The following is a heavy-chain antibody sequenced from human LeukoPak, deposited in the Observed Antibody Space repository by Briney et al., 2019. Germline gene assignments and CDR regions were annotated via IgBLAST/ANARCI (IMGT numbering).Heavy chain of an antibody. CDR3: ARDEDGYCSSTSCYTSYFDY. CDR1: GFTFSSYS. V-gene: IGHV3-48*02. D-gene: IGHD2-2*02. J-gene: IGHJ4*02. Sequence: GGSLRLSCAASGFTFSSYSMNWVRQAPGKGLEWVSYISSSSSTIYYADSVKGRFTISRDNAKNSLYLQMNSLRDEDTAVYYCARDEDGYCSSTSCYTSYFDYWGQGTLVTASS. CDR2: ISSSSSTI.